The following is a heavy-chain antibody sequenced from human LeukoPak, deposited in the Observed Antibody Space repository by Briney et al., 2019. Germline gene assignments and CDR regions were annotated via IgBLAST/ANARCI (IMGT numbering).Heavy chain of an antibody. CDR1: GYSFTSYW. CDR3: ARHSGSRYCSGGSCYLFDP. V-gene: IGHV5-10-1*01. J-gene: IGHJ5*02. CDR2: IDPSDSYT. D-gene: IGHD2-15*01. Sequence: GESLRISCKGSGYSFTSYWFSWVRQMPGKGLEWMGRIDPSDSYTNYSPSFQGHVTISADKSISTAYLQWSSLKASDTAMYYCARHSGSRYCSGGSCYLFDPWGQGTLVTVSS.